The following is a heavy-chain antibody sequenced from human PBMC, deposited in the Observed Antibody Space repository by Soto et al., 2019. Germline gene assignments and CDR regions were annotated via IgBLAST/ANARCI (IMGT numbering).Heavy chain of an antibody. Sequence: GGSLRLSCAASGFTFSSYWMHWVRQAPGTGLVWVSRINSDGSSTSYADSVKGRFTISRDNAKNTLYLQMNSLRAEDTAVYYCARVGEMATMHLDPPDFDYWGQGTLVTVSS. J-gene: IGHJ4*02. CDR2: INSDGSST. D-gene: IGHD5-12*01. CDR3: ARVGEMATMHLDPPDFDY. V-gene: IGHV3-74*01. CDR1: GFTFSSYW.